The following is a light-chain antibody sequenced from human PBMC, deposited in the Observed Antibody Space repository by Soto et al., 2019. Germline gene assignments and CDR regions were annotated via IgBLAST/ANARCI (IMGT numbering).Light chain of an antibody. CDR3: QSYDSSLVV. Sequence: QSVLTQPPSVSGAPGQRVTVSCTGSSSNIGAGYDVHWYQQLPGTAPKLLIYGNSNRPSGVPDRFSGYKSGTSASLAITGLQAEDEADYYCQSYDSSLVVFGGGTQLTVL. CDR2: GNS. V-gene: IGLV1-40*01. J-gene: IGLJ2*01. CDR1: SSNIGAGYD.